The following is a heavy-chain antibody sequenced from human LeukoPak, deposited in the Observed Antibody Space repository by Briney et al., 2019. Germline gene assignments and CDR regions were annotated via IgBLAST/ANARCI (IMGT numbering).Heavy chain of an antibody. Sequence: SVNVSCKASGGTFSSYGISWVRQAPGQGLEWMGGIIPIFGTANYAQKFQGRVTITADESTSTAYMELSSLRAEDTAVYYCARGPDSSGYNSEYSFEYWGQGTLVTVSS. V-gene: IGHV1-69*13. D-gene: IGHD3-22*01. CDR3: ARGPDSSGYNSEYSFEY. CDR1: GGTFSSYG. CDR2: IIPIFGTA. J-gene: IGHJ4*02.